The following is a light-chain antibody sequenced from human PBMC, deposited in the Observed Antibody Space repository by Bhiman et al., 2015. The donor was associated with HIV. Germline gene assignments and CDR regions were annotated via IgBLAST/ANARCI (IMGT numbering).Light chain of an antibody. CDR2: KDT. V-gene: IGLV3-25*03. CDR1: ALPKQY. J-gene: IGLJ1*01. CDR3: SSYTSSSTYV. Sequence: SYELTQPPSVSVSPGQTARITCSGDALPKQYAYWYQQKPGQAPVLVIYKDTERPSGIPARFSGSSSGTTVTLTISGVQAEDEADYYCSSYTSSSTYVFGSGTKVTVL.